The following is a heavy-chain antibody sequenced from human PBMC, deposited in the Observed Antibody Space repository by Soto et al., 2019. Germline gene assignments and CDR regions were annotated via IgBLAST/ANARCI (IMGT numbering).Heavy chain of an antibody. J-gene: IGHJ3*01. CDR3: ARDQLYYNDISGRPLNAFDV. D-gene: IGHD3-22*01. CDR2: ISYDGSNK. Sequence: GGSLRLSWAASGFTFSSYGMHWVRQAPGKGLEWVAVISYDGSNKYYADSVKGRFTISRDNAKNSLYLQMNSLRAEDTAVYYCARDQLYYNDISGRPLNAFDVWGQGTMVTVSS. V-gene: IGHV3-30*03. CDR1: GFTFSSYG.